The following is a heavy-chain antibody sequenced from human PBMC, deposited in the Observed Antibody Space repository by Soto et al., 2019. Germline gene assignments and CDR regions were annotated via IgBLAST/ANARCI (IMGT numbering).Heavy chain of an antibody. CDR1: GYTFTSYG. J-gene: IGHJ6*02. CDR2: ISAYNGNT. D-gene: IGHD2-15*01. Sequence: ASVKVSCKASGYTFTSYGISWVRQAPGQGLEWMGWISAYNGNTNYAQKLQGRVTMTTDTSTSTAYMELRSLRSDDTAVYYCARAVVVVAANYHYGMDVWGQGTTVTVSS. CDR3: ARAVVVVAANYHYGMDV. V-gene: IGHV1-18*04.